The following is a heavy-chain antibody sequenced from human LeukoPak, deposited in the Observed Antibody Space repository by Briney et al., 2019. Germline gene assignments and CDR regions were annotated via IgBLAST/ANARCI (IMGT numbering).Heavy chain of an antibody. Sequence: GGSLRLSCEASGFTFSAYAMTWVRQAPGKGLEWVSSITSDSGHIYYADSVKGRFTISRDNAKNSLYLQMNSLRAEDTAVYYCASPGGNDYWGQGTLVTVSS. J-gene: IGHJ4*02. D-gene: IGHD1-26*01. CDR1: GFTFSAYA. CDR2: ITSDSGHI. V-gene: IGHV3-21*01. CDR3: ASPGGNDY.